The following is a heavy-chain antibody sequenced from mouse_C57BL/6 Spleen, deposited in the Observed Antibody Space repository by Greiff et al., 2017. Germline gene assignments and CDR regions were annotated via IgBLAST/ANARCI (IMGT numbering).Heavy chain of an antibody. CDR3: ARNYGSRTWLAD. V-gene: IGHV14-2*01. J-gene: IGHJ3*01. CDR2: IDPEDGET. CDR1: GFNIKDYY. Sequence: EVQLVESGAELVKPGASVKLSCTASGFNIKDYYMHWVKQRTEQGLEWIGRIDPEDGETKYAPKFQCKATITADTSSNTAYMQLSSLTSEDTAVYYCARNYGSRTWLADWGQGTLVTVSA. D-gene: IGHD1-1*01.